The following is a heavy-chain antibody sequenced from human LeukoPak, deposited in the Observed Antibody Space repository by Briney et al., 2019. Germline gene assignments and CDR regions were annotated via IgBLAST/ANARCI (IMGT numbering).Heavy chain of an antibody. J-gene: IGHJ4*02. D-gene: IGHD6-13*01. CDR3: AKGTGGANIAAAGIDY. CDR2: VSGSGGST. CDR1: GFTFSSYA. V-gene: IGHV3-23*01. Sequence: GGPLRLSCAASGFTFSSYALSWLRPAPGKGLQWVSAVSGSGGSTYYADSVKGRFTISRDNSKNTLYLQMNSLRAEDTAVYYCAKGTGGANIAAAGIDYWGQGTLVTVSS.